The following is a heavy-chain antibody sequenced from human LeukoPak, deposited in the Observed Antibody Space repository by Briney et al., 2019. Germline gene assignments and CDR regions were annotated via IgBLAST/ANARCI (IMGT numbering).Heavy chain of an antibody. CDR2: IFYSGSP. Sequence: SETLSLTCTVSGGSISSYYWSWIRQPPGKGLEWIGNIFYSGSPNYNPSLKSRVTTSFDTSKNQFSLKLSFVTAADTAVYYCARARDIVVSSNIYYFDYWGQGTLVTVSS. CDR1: GGSISSYY. V-gene: IGHV4-59*08. CDR3: ARARDIVVSSNIYYFDY. D-gene: IGHD2-2*01. J-gene: IGHJ4*02.